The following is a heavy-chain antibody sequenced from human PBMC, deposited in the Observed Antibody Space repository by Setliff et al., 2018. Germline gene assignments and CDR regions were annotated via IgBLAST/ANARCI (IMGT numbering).Heavy chain of an antibody. Sequence: SGPTLVNPTQTLTLTCTFSGFSLSTTETHVSWIRQPPGKAPEWLARLDWDDDKFYNTSLRSRLTLSKETSKNQVILTMTNMDPVDTATYYCAHSHCIISTGCKRVYFDYWGQGTLVTVSS. CDR1: GFSLSTTETH. CDR3: AHSHCIISTGCKRVYFDY. D-gene: IGHD2-2*01. J-gene: IGHJ4*02. CDR2: LDWDDDK. V-gene: IGHV2-70*12.